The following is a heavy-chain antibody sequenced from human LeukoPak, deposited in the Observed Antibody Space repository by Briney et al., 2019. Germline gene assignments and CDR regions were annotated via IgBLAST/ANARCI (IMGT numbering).Heavy chain of an antibody. Sequence: SETLSLTCTVSGGSISSSSYYWGWIRQPPGKGLEWIGSIYYSGSTYYNPSLKSRVTISVDTSKNQFSLKLSSVTAADTAVYYCARKLIRGDYFDYWGQGNLVTVSS. CDR1: GGSISSSSYY. D-gene: IGHD3-16*01. CDR2: IYYSGST. J-gene: IGHJ4*02. CDR3: ARKLIRGDYFDY. V-gene: IGHV4-39*07.